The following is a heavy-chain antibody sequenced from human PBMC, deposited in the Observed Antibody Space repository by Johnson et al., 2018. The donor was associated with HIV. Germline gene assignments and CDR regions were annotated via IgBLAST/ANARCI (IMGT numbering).Heavy chain of an antibody. V-gene: IGHV3-30*04. Sequence: QVQLVESGGGVVQPGRSLRLSCAASGFTFSSYAMHWVRQAPGKGLEWVAVISYDGSNKYYADSVKGLFTISRDNSKNTLYLQMNSLRAEDTAVYYCARDRFPYYDFWSGYYRGAFDIWGQGTMVTVSS. D-gene: IGHD3-3*01. J-gene: IGHJ3*02. CDR1: GFTFSSYA. CDR2: ISYDGSNK. CDR3: ARDRFPYYDFWSGYYRGAFDI.